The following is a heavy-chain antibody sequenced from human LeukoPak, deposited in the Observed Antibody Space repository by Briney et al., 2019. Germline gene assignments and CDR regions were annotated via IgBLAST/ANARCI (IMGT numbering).Heavy chain of an antibody. J-gene: IGHJ4*02. V-gene: IGHV3-74*01. Sequence: PGGSLRLSCAASGNYWMHWVRQAPGKGLVWVSHINSDGSWTSYADSVKGRFTISKDNAKNTVYLQMNNLRAEDTAVYYCVSFYETYWGRGILVIVSS. D-gene: IGHD2-2*01. CDR3: VSFYETY. CDR2: INSDGSWT. CDR1: GNYW.